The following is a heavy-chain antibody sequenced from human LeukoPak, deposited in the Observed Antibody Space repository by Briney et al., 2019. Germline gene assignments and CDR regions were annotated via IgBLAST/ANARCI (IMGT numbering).Heavy chain of an antibody. CDR2: ISGSTGRT. V-gene: IGHV3-23*01. CDR3: AKDKHYYDSSVPYFDY. Sequence: GGSLRLSCAASGFTFSTYAMSWVRQAPGKGLEWVSAISGSTGRTYYADSVKGRFTISRDNSKNTLYLQMNSLRAEDTAVYYCAKDKHYYDSSVPYFDYWGQGTLVTVSS. D-gene: IGHD3-22*01. J-gene: IGHJ4*02. CDR1: GFTFSTYA.